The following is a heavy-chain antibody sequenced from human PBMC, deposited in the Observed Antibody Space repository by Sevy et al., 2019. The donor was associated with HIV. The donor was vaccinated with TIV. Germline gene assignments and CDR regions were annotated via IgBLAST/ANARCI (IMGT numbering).Heavy chain of an antibody. V-gene: IGHV1-46*01. CDR2: INPSGGST. J-gene: IGHJ4*02. CDR1: GYTFTSYY. Sequence: ASVKVSCKASGYTFTSYYMHRVRQAPGQGLEWMGIINPSGGSTSYAQKFQGRVTMTRDTSTSTVYMELSSLRSEDTAVYYCASGGDYYDSSGWTEFDYWGQGTLVTVSS. D-gene: IGHD3-22*01. CDR3: ASGGDYYDSSGWTEFDY.